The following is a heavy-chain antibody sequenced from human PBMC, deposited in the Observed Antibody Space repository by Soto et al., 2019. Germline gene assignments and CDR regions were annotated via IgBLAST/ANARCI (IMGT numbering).Heavy chain of an antibody. CDR3: ARHGPYYDSSGYYYQIDY. CDR2: IYPGDSDT. V-gene: IGHV5-51*01. CDR1: GYSFTSYW. J-gene: IGHJ4*02. Sequence: GESLKISCKGSGYSFTSYWIGWVRQMPGKGLEWMGIIYPGDSDTRYSPSFQGQVTISADKSISTAYLQWSSLKASDTAMYYCARHGPYYDSSGYYYQIDYWGQGTLVTVSS. D-gene: IGHD3-22*01.